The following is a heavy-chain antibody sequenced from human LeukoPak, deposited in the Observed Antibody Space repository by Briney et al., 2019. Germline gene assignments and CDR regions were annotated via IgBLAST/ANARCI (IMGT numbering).Heavy chain of an antibody. CDR1: SFAVSSNF. CDR2: ISDMGIT. J-gene: IGHJ4*02. Sequence: QSGGSLRLSCAASSFAVSSNFMNWVRQAPGKGLEWVSGISDMGITDYADSVKGRFIISRDSSKNTLYLQMNSLRVEDTAVYYCAKLIAVAGTDDYWGQGTLVTVSS. CDR3: AKLIAVAGTDDY. D-gene: IGHD6-19*01. V-gene: IGHV3-66*01.